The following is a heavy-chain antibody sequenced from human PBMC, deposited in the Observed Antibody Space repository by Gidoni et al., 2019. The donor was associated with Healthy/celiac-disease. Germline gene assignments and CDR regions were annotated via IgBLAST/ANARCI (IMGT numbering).Heavy chain of an antibody. Sequence: FQGRVTMTRDTSTSTVYMELSSLRSEDTAVYYCAAGGSGWIQHWGQGTLVTVSS. V-gene: IGHV1-46*01. CDR3: AAGGSGWIQH. D-gene: IGHD6-19*01. J-gene: IGHJ1*01.